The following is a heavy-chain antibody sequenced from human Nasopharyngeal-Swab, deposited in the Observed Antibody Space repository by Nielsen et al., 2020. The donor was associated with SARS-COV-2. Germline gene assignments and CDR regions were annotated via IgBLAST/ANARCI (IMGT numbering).Heavy chain of an antibody. CDR3: AAERDFWSGYYFY. Sequence: ASVKVSCKASGYTFNRYGISWVRQAPGQGLEWMGWISAYSGKTNFAQKFQDRLTMITDASTSTAYMELKSLRSDDTAVYYCAAERDFWSGYYFYWGQGTPVTVSS. V-gene: IGHV1-18*01. CDR1: GYTFNRYG. J-gene: IGHJ4*02. D-gene: IGHD3-3*01. CDR2: ISAYSGKT.